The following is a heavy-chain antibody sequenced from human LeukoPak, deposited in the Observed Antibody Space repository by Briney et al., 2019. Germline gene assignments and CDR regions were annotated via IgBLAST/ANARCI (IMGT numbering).Heavy chain of an antibody. CDR1: GFTFSDYN. V-gene: IGHV3-11*01. CDR2: ISRSGSTK. D-gene: IGHD3-22*01. J-gene: IGHJ4*02. Sequence: PGGSLRLSCAASGFTFSDYNMRWIRQAPGKGLEWVSSISRSGSTKYYADSVKGRFTISRDNSKNTLYLQMNSLRAEDTAVYYCAKWSPGTMIVVVITIPPHFDYWGQGTLVTVSS. CDR3: AKWSPGTMIVVVITIPPHFDY.